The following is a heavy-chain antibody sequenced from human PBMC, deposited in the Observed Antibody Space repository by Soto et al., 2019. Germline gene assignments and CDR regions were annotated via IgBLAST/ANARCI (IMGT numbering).Heavy chain of an antibody. Sequence: GGSLRLSCAASGFTFSSYSMNWVRQAPGKGLEWVSYISSSSSTIYYADSVKGRFTISRDNAKNSLYLQMNSLRAEDTAVYYCARGERTDIVVVPAAIDPTAGTPNTYYYYYMDVWGKGTTVTVSS. V-gene: IGHV3-48*01. D-gene: IGHD2-2*01. J-gene: IGHJ6*03. CDR1: GFTFSSYS. CDR3: ARGERTDIVVVPAAIDPTAGTPNTYYYYYMDV. CDR2: ISSSSSTI.